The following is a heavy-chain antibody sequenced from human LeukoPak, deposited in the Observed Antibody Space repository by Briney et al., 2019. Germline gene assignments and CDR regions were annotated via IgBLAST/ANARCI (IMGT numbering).Heavy chain of an antibody. CDR1: GFTFSTFS. CDR3: ARAPREGFSGSYHDY. Sequence: GGSLRLSCAASGFTFSTFSMHWVRQAPGKGLEYVSAINPNGDNTYYANSMQGRFTISRDNSKNTLYLQMASLRGEDTALYYCARAPREGFSGSYHDYWGQGTLVTVSS. D-gene: IGHD1-26*01. J-gene: IGHJ4*02. CDR2: INPNGDNT. V-gene: IGHV3-64*01.